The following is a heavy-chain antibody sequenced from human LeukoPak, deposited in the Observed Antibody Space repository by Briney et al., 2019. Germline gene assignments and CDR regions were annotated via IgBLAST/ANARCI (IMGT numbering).Heavy chain of an antibody. V-gene: IGHV3-21*01. J-gene: IGHJ4*02. CDR3: ARDQENFGYGHDPFDY. D-gene: IGHD3-10*01. CDR2: ISGSSSYI. Sequence: GGSLRLSCAASGFTFSTYNMNWVRQAPGKGLEWVSSISGSSSYIYYADSVKGRFSISRDNAKNSLYLQMNSLRAEDTAVYYCARDQENFGYGHDPFDYWGQGTLVTVSS. CDR1: GFTFSTYN.